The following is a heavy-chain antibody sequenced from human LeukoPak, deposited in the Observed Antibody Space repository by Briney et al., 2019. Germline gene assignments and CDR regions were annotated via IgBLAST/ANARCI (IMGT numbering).Heavy chain of an antibody. CDR1: GGTFSSYA. J-gene: IGHJ6*02. CDR3: ASKLLNYYARSAPNGMDV. CDR2: IIPILGIA. Sequence: ASVKVSCKASGGTFSSYAISWVRQAPGQGLEWMGRIIPILGIANYAQKFQGRVTITADKSTSTAYMELSSLRSEDTAVYYCASKLLNYYARSAPNGMDVWGQGTTVTVSS. V-gene: IGHV1-69*04. D-gene: IGHD3-22*01.